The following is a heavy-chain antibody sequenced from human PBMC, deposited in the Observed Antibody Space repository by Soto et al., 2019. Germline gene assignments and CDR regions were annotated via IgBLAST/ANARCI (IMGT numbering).Heavy chain of an antibody. V-gene: IGHV4-31*03. D-gene: IGHD3-10*01. CDR3: ARVEWFGDQALDY. J-gene: IGHJ4*02. CDR1: GGSISIGGYY. CDR2: IYYSGST. Sequence: PSETLSLTCTVSGGSISIGGYYWSWIRQHPGKGLEWIGYIYYSGSTYYNPSLESRVTISVDTSKNQFSLKLSSVTAADTAVYYCARVEWFGDQALDYWGQGTLVTVSS.